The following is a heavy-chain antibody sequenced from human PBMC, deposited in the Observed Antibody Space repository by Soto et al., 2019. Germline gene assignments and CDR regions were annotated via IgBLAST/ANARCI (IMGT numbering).Heavy chain of an antibody. Sequence: QVQLVQSGAEVKKPGASVKVSCKASGYTFTSYGISWVRQAPGQGLEWMGWISAYNGNTNYAQKLQGRVTTTTDTSTSTAYMELRSLRSDDTAVYYCARYHSSGYYTYYYYYGMDVWGQGTTVTVSS. V-gene: IGHV1-18*01. CDR3: ARYHSSGYYTYYYYYGMDV. CDR2: ISAYNGNT. CDR1: GYTFTSYG. J-gene: IGHJ6*02. D-gene: IGHD3-22*01.